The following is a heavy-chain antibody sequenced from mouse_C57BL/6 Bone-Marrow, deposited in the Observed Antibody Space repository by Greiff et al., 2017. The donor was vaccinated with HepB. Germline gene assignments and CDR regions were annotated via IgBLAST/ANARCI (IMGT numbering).Heavy chain of an antibody. CDR2: IYPRDGST. Sequence: QVQLKESGPELVKPGASVKLSCKASGYTFTSYDINWVKQRPGQGLEWIGLIYPRDGSTKYNEKFKGKATLTVDTSSSTAYMELHSLTSEDSAVYFCARSYYGSSSWFAYGGQGTLVTVSA. D-gene: IGHD1-1*01. V-gene: IGHV1-85*01. CDR1: GYTFTSYD. J-gene: IGHJ3*01. CDR3: ARSYYGSSSWFAY.